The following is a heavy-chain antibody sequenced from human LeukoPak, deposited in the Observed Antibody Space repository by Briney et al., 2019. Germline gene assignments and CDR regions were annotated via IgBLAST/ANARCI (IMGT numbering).Heavy chain of an antibody. J-gene: IGHJ4*02. CDR2: ISSNGGST. CDR1: GFTFSSYA. V-gene: IGHV3-64D*06. CDR3: VRVGSGRPFDY. Sequence: GGSLRLSCSASGFTFSSYAMHWVRQAPGKGLEYVSAISSNGGSTYYAESVKGRFTISRDNSKNTLYLQMSSLRAEDTAVYYCVRVGSGRPFDYWGQGTLVTVSS. D-gene: IGHD6-19*01.